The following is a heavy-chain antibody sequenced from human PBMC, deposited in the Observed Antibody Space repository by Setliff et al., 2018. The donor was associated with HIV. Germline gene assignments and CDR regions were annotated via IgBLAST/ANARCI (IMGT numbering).Heavy chain of an antibody. D-gene: IGHD2-21*02. J-gene: IGHJ3*02. CDR2: IYYSGST. CDR1: GGALSSGGYY. Sequence: PSETLSLTCTVSGGALSSGGYYWSWIRQQPGKGLEWIGYIYYSGSTKYNPSLKSRVTISVDTSKNQFSLKLTSVTAADTAVYYCARSSLAYCGGDHNGCAFDIWGQGTMVTVSS. CDR3: ARSSLAYCGGDHNGCAFDI. V-gene: IGHV4-61*08.